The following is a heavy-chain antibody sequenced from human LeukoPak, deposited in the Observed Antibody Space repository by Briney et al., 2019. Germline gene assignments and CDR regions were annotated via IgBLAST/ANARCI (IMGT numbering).Heavy chain of an antibody. Sequence: KPSETLSLTCTVSGGSISSSPYFWVWIRQPPGKGLEWIATIHYSGTTYYNPSLKNRVAISVDTSNNQFSLNLSSVTAADTAVYYCATYAPLAASTFDYWGQGTLVTVSS. CDR1: GGSISSSPYF. CDR2: IHYSGTT. CDR3: ATYAPLAASTFDY. J-gene: IGHJ4*02. D-gene: IGHD2-2*01. V-gene: IGHV4-39*01.